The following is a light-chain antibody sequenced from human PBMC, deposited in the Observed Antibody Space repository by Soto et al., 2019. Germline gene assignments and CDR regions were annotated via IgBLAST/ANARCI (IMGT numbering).Light chain of an antibody. Sequence: DIQMTQSPSSLSASVGDRVTITCRASQSISSYLNWYQQKPGKAPKLLIYAASSLQSGVPSRFSGSGSGTDFTLTISRLEPEDFAVYYCQYYDTFRTFGQGTKVDNK. CDR2: AAS. J-gene: IGKJ1*01. CDR1: QSISSY. V-gene: IGKV1-39*02. CDR3: QYYDTFRT.